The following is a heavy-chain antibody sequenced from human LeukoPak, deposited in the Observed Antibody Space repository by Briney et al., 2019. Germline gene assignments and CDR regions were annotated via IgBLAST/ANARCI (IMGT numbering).Heavy chain of an antibody. CDR3: ARNVTAGFFDY. Sequence: PSETLSLTCAVSGSSITSDFFWGWIRQPPGKGLEWIATIYHSWGIYFNPSLKSRVTISLDASKNQFFLKLTSLTAVDTAIYYCARNVTAGFFDYWGQGILVTVSS. V-gene: IGHV4-38-2*01. CDR1: GSSITSDFF. J-gene: IGHJ4*02. CDR2: IYHSWGI. D-gene: IGHD1-1*01.